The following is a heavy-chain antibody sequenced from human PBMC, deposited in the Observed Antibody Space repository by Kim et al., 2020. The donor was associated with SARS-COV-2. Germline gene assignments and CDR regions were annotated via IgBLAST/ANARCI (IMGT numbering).Heavy chain of an antibody. J-gene: IGHJ4*02. CDR1: GGSISSYY. D-gene: IGHD6-19*01. Sequence: SETLSLTCTVSGGSISSYYWSWIRQPPGKGLEWIGYIYYSGSTNYNPSLKSRVTISVDTSKNQFSLKLSSVTAADTAVYYCARGPSGWYVYFDYWGQGTL. CDR2: IYYSGST. V-gene: IGHV4-59*13. CDR3: ARGPSGWYVYFDY.